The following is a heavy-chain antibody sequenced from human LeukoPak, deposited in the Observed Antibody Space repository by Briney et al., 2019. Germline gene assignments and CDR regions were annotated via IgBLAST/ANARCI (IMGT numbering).Heavy chain of an antibody. CDR3: ARGHSGSSKAFDY. CDR2: MNPNSGNT. V-gene: IGHV1-8*01. D-gene: IGHD1-26*01. CDR1: GYTFTSYD. Sequence: SVKVSCKASGYTFTSYDINWVRQATGQGLEWMGWMNPNSGNTGYAQKFQGRVTMTRNTSISTAYMELSRLRSDDTAVYYCARGHSGSSKAFDYWGQGTLVTVSS. J-gene: IGHJ4*02.